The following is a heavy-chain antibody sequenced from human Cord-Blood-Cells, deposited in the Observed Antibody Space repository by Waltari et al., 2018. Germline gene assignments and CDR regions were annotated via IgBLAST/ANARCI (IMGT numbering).Heavy chain of an antibody. J-gene: IGHJ4*02. Sequence: QVQLQQWGAGLLKPSETLSLTCAVYGGSFSGYYWSWIRQPPGKGLEWIGEINHSGSTNYNPSLKSRVTISVDTSKNQFSLKLSSVTAADTAVYYCARHVPDYYDSSGYYLDYWGQGTLVTVSS. CDR1: GGSFSGYY. CDR3: ARHVPDYYDSSGYYLDY. D-gene: IGHD3-22*01. V-gene: IGHV4-34*01. CDR2: INHSGST.